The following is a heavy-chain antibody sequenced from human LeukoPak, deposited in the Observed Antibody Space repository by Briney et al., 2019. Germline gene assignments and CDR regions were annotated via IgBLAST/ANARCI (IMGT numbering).Heavy chain of an antibody. CDR2: IWYDGSNK. J-gene: IGHJ4*02. D-gene: IGHD1-1*01. CDR1: GFTFSNFG. Sequence: GGSLRLSCAASGFTFSNFGMHWVRQAPGKGLEWVAIIWYDGSNKYYADSVKGRFTISRDNSKNTVHLQMNSLRAVDTAVYYCARDHNWNSLDYWGQGTLVTVSS. V-gene: IGHV3-33*01. CDR3: ARDHNWNSLDY.